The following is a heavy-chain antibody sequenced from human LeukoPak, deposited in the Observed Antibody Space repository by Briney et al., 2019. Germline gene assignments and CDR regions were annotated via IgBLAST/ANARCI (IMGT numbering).Heavy chain of an antibody. D-gene: IGHD3-3*01. CDR1: GYTFTSYD. CDR2: MNPNSGNT. CDR3: ARLEQPYNWFDP. Sequence: ASVKVSCKASGYTFTSYDINWVRQATGQGLEWMGWMNPNSGNTGYAQKFQGRVTMTTDTSTSTAYMELRSLRSDDTAVYYCARLEQPYNWFDPWGQGTLVTVSS. V-gene: IGHV1-8*01. J-gene: IGHJ5*02.